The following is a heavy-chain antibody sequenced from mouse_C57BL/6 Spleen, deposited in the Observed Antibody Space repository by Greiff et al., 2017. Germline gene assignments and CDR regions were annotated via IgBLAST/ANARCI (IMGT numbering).Heavy chain of an antibody. Sequence: VKLQESGAELVRPGASVTLSCKASGYTFTDYEMHWVQQTPVHGLEWIGAIDPETGGTAYSQKFKGKAILTADKSSSTAYMELRSLTSEDAAVYYCTRGGYGNSGFAYWGQGTLVTVSA. D-gene: IGHD2-1*01. CDR2: IDPETGGT. CDR3: TRGGYGNSGFAY. J-gene: IGHJ3*01. CDR1: GYTFTDYE. V-gene: IGHV1-15*01.